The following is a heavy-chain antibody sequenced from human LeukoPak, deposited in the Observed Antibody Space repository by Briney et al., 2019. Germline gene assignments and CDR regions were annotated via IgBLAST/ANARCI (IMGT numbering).Heavy chain of an antibody. V-gene: IGHV3-74*01. CDR3: SRSAYYDGSGNYYDY. J-gene: IGHJ4*02. D-gene: IGHD3-22*01. CDR2: ISDGGRTT. Sequence: PGGSLRLSCAASGFTFSDYGMHWVRQAPGKGLVWVSRISDGGRTTTYADSVKGRFTISRDNARNTLYLQMNGLRAEDTAVYYCSRSAYYDGSGNYYDYWGQGTLVTVSS. CDR1: GFTFSDYG.